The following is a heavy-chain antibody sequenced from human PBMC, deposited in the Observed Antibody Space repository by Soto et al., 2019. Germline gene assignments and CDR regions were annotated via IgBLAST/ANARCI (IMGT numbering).Heavy chain of an antibody. CDR1: GGSFSGYY. J-gene: IGHJ5*02. D-gene: IGHD5-18*01. V-gene: IGHV4-34*01. CDR3: ARIQLWLRWFDP. Sequence: XGTLSLTCAVYGGSFSGYYWSWIRQPPGKGLEWIGEINHSGSTNYNPSLKSRVTISVDTSKNQFSLKLSSVTAADTAVYYCARIQLWLRWFDPWGQGTLVTVSS. CDR2: INHSGST.